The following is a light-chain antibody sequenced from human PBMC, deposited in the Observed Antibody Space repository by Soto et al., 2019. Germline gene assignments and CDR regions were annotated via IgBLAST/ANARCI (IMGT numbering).Light chain of an antibody. Sequence: QLVLTQSPSASASLGASVKLTCTLSSGHNSYAIAWHQQQPEKGPRYLMKLNSDGSHTKGDGIPDRFSGSSSGAERYLTISSLQLEEEADNSCRTWGTGIRLFGGGTKLTVL. CDR3: RTWGTGIRL. J-gene: IGLJ2*01. V-gene: IGLV4-69*01. CDR2: LNSDGSH. CDR1: SGHNSYA.